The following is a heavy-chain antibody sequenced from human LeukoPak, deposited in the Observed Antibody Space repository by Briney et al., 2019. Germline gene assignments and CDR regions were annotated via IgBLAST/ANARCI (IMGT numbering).Heavy chain of an antibody. D-gene: IGHD3-10*01. V-gene: IGHV3-30*02. CDR2: IRYDGSNK. CDR3: AKHDFYGAGSLGSH. J-gene: IGHJ4*02. Sequence: PGGSLRLSCAASGFTFSSYGMHWVRQAPGKGLEWVAFIRYDGSNKYYADSVKGRFTISRDNSKNTLYLQMDSLRVEDTAVYYCAKHDFYGAGSLGSHWGQGTLVTVSS. CDR1: GFTFSSYG.